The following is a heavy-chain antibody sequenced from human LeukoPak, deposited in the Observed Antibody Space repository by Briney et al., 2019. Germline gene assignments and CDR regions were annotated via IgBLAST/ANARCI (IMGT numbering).Heavy chain of an antibody. CDR1: GGSISSSSYY. J-gene: IGHJ4*02. CDR2: IYYSGST. D-gene: IGHD6-6*01. Sequence: PSETLSLTCTVSGGSISSSSYYWGWIRQPPGKGLEWIGSIYYSGSTYYNPSLKSRVTISVDTSKNQFSLKLSSVTAADTAVYYCARVEGGSIAARPRGVPIDYWGQGTLVTVSS. V-gene: IGHV4-39*01. CDR3: ARVEGGSIAARPRGVPIDY.